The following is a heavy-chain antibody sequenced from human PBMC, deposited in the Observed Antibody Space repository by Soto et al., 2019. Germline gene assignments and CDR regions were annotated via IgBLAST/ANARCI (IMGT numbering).Heavy chain of an antibody. Sequence: PSETLSLTCAVYGGSFSGYYWSWIRQPPGKGLEWIGEINHSGSTNYNPSLKSRVTISVDTSKNQFSLKLSSVTAADTAVYYCARVRGTYDYVWGSYRYPTYGMDVWGQGTTVTSP. J-gene: IGHJ6*02. CDR1: GGSFSGYY. CDR3: ARVRGTYDYVWGSYRYPTYGMDV. CDR2: INHSGST. V-gene: IGHV4-34*01. D-gene: IGHD3-16*02.